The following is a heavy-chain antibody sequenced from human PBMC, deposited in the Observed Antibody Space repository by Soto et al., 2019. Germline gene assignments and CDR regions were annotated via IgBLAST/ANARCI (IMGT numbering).Heavy chain of an antibody. J-gene: IGHJ3*02. CDR3: VTYAFDI. CDR2: ITSSSSYV. Sequence: GGSLRLSCATSGFTFSSYTMYWVRQAPGKGLELVSSITSSSSYVFYADSVKGRFTSSRDNAKKSLFLQMNSLRAEDTALYYCVTYAFDIWGQGTMVTVSS. CDR1: GFTFSSYT. V-gene: IGHV3-21*01.